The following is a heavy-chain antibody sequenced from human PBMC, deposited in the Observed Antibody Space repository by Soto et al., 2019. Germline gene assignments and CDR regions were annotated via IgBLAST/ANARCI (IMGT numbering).Heavy chain of an antibody. Sequence: GASVKVSCKASGYTFTSYAMHWVRQAPGQRLEWMGWINAGNGNTKYSQKFQGRVTITRDTSASTAYMELSSLRSEDTAVYYCARVMYYYDSSGSFDYWGQGTLVTVSS. CDR2: INAGNGNT. V-gene: IGHV1-3*01. J-gene: IGHJ4*02. CDR1: GYTFTSYA. D-gene: IGHD3-22*01. CDR3: ARVMYYYDSSGSFDY.